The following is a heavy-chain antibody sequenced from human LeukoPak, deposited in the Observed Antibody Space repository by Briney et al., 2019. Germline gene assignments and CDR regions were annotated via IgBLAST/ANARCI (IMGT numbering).Heavy chain of an antibody. Sequence: GRSLRLSCAASGFTFSSYGMHWVRQAPGKGLEWVAVISYDGSNKYYADSVKGRFTISRDNSKNTLYLQMNSLRAEDTAVYYCAKVNSGYLDYWGQGTLVTVSS. V-gene: IGHV3-30*18. CDR2: ISYDGSNK. CDR3: AKVNSGYLDY. D-gene: IGHD3-22*01. CDR1: GFTFSSYG. J-gene: IGHJ4*02.